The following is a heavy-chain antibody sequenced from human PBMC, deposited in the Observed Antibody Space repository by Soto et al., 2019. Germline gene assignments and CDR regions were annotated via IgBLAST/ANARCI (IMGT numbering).Heavy chain of an antibody. CDR1: GYTFTSYA. CDR3: ARDATIFGVVSY. J-gene: IGHJ4*02. Sequence: QVQLVQSGAEVKKPGASVKVSCKASGYTFTSYAMHWVRQAPGQRLEWMGWINTGNGNTKYSQKFQGRVTITRDTSASTAYMELSSLRSEDTAVYYCARDATIFGVVSYWGQGTLVTVSS. V-gene: IGHV1-3*04. D-gene: IGHD3-3*01. CDR2: INTGNGNT.